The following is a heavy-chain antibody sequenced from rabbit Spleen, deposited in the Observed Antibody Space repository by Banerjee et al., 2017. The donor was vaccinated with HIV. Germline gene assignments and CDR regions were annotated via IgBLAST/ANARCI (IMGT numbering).Heavy chain of an antibody. J-gene: IGHJ4*01. CDR1: GFSFSNKAV. V-gene: IGHV1S40*01. CDR2: MNVVTGKA. Sequence: QSLEESGGGLVKPEGSLKLSCTASGFSFSNKAVMCWVRQAPGKGLEWIACMNVVTGKAVYATWAKGRFTFSKTSSTTVTLQVTSLTAADTATYFCASDIDGDGTFSLWGQGTLVTVS. CDR3: ASDIDGDGTFSL. D-gene: IGHD2-1*01.